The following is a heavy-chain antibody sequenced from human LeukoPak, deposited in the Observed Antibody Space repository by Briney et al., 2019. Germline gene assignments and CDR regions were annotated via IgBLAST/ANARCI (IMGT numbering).Heavy chain of an antibody. J-gene: IGHJ4*02. CDR3: ASQVGSSFWFDY. V-gene: IGHV1-69*04. D-gene: IGHD6-13*01. CDR2: IIPILGIA. Sequence: SVKVSCKASGGTFSSYAISWVRQAPGQGLEWMGRIIPILGIANYAQKFQGRVTITADKSTSTAYMELSSLRSEDTAVYYCASQVGSSFWFDYWGQGTLVTVSS. CDR1: GGTFSSYA.